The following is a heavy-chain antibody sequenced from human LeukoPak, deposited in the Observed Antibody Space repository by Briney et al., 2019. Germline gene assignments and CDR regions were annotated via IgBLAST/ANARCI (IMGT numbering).Heavy chain of an antibody. D-gene: IGHD3-22*01. J-gene: IGHJ4*02. CDR2: ISGSGGST. CDR3: AKGGRITIVVDYFDY. CDR1: GFTFSSYA. Sequence: GGSLRLSCAASGFTFSSYAMSWVRQAPGKGLEWVSAISGSGGSTYYADSVKGRFTISRDNSKNTLYLQMNSLRAEDTAVYYCAKGGRITIVVDYFDYWGQGTLVTVSS. V-gene: IGHV3-23*01.